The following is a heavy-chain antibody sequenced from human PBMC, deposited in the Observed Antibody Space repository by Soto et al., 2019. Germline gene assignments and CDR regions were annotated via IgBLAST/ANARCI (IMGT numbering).Heavy chain of an antibody. J-gene: IGHJ4*02. D-gene: IGHD3-10*01. CDR2: ISYDGSEK. V-gene: IGHV3-30*18. CDR1: GFTFRSYG. Sequence: QVQLVESGGGVVQPGRPLRLSCAASGFTFRSYGMHWVRQAPGKGLEWVAVISYDGSEKYYGDSVKGRFTISRDNSENTLYLQMSSLRAEDTAVYYCAKDLVRGVNYYLDYWGQGALVTVSS. CDR3: AKDLVRGVNYYLDY.